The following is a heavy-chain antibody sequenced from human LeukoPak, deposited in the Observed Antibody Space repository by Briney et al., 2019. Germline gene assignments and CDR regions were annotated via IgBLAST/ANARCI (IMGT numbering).Heavy chain of an antibody. Sequence: PGGSLRLSCAASGFTFSNYWMHWVRQAPGKGLVWVSRINTDGSSTSYADSVKGRFTISRDNAKNTLYLQMNSLRAEDTAVYYCARVTYCSSTSCYTGYFQHWGQGTLVTVSS. CDR1: GFTFSNYW. V-gene: IGHV3-74*01. J-gene: IGHJ1*01. D-gene: IGHD2-2*02. CDR2: INTDGSST. CDR3: ARVTYCSSTSCYTGYFQH.